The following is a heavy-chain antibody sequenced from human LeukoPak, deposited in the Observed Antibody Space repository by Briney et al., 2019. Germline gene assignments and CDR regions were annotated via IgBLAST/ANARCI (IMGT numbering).Heavy chain of an antibody. CDR1: GFTFSSYW. J-gene: IGHJ5*02. V-gene: IGHV3-7*05. Sequence: GGSLRLSCAASGFTFSSYWMSWVRQAPGKGLEWVANIEEDGSEKYYVDSVKGRFTISRDNAKNSLYLEVNSLRAEDTALYHCAKDLLVGTLGWFDPWGQGTLVTVSS. D-gene: IGHD2-15*01. CDR2: IEEDGSEK. CDR3: AKDLLVGTLGWFDP.